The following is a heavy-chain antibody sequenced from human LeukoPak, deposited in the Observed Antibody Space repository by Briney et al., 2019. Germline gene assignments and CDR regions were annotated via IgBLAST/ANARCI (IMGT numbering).Heavy chain of an antibody. CDR2: IKSKTDGGTT. CDR1: GFTFSNAW. Sequence: GGSLRLSCAASGFTFSNAWMSWVRQAPGKGLEWVGRIKSKTDGGTTDYAAPVKGRFTISRDDSKNTLYLQMNSLKTEDTAVYYCTTAGLLRFLEWFPSYWGQGTLATVSS. CDR3: TTAGLLRFLEWFPSY. V-gene: IGHV3-15*01. J-gene: IGHJ4*02. D-gene: IGHD3-3*01.